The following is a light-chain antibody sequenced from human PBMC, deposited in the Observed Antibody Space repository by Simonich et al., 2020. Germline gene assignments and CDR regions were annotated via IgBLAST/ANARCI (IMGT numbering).Light chain of an antibody. J-gene: IGKJ2*01. CDR2: KAS. V-gene: IGKV1-5*03. CDR1: QSLSSW. Sequence: DIQMTQSPSTLSASVGDRVTITCRASQSLSSWLAWYQQKPGKAPKLRIYKASSLESGVPSSFCGSGSGTEFTLTISSLQPDDFATYYCQQYNSYSTFGQGTKLEIK. CDR3: QQYNSYST.